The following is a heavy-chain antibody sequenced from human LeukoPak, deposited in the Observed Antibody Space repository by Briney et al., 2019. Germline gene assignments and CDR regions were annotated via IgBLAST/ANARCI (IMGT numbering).Heavy chain of an antibody. CDR2: ISSSSSYT. CDR1: GFTFSDYY. D-gene: IGHD3-10*01. J-gene: IGHJ4*02. Sequence: GGSLRLSCAASGFTFSDYYMSWLRQAPGKGLGWGSYISSSSSYTNYADSVKGRFTISRDNAKNSLYLQMNSLRAEDTAVYYCARDRRDYYGSGSYYWDYWGQGTLVTVSS. V-gene: IGHV3-11*06. CDR3: ARDRRDYYGSGSYYWDY.